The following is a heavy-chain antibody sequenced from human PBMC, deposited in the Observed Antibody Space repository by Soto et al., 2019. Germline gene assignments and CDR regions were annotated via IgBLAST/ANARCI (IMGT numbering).Heavy chain of an antibody. CDR1: GVSINNSNYY. J-gene: IGHJ4*02. CDR3: ARHLIWVSGRAY. V-gene: IGHV4-39*01. D-gene: IGHD3-16*01. Sequence: QLQLQDTGPGLVKPSETLSLTCNVSGVSINNSNYYWGWIRQPPGKGLEWIGGIYYSGATYYSSSLKSRVTISVNTSNNQFSLRLASVTAADTAVYYCARHLIWVSGRAYWGQGTLVTVSS. CDR2: IYYSGAT.